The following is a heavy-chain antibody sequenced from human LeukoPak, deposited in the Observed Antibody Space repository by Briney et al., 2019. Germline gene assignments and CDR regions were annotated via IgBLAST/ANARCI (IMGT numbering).Heavy chain of an antibody. CDR2: IKSKTAGETT. V-gene: IGHV3-15*01. CDR1: GFGFSGTW. J-gene: IGHJ4*02. D-gene: IGHD3-10*01. CDR3: VAESSYYGSGRHHVYIGY. Sequence: GGSLRLSCAGSGFGFSGTWMSWVRQAPGKGLEWVGRIKSKTAGETTEYAAPVKDRFTISRDDSINTLYLQMNSLKIEDTAVYYCVAESSYYGSGRHHVYIGYWGQGTLVTVTS.